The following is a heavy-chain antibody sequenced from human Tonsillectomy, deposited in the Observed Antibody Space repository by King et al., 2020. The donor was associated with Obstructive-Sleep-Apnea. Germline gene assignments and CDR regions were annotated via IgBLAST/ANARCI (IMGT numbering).Heavy chain of an antibody. CDR2: IHYNGRA. Sequence: LQLQESGPGLVKPSGTLSLTCTVSGGSITRYYWSWIRQPPGRGLEWIGFIHYNGRANYNPPFKSRVTISVETSKNQFSMRLGSVTAAETAVFYCAREWLGVDYWGQGTLVTVSS. CDR1: GGSITRYY. D-gene: IGHD6-19*01. CDR3: AREWLGVDY. V-gene: IGHV4-59*13. J-gene: IGHJ4*02.